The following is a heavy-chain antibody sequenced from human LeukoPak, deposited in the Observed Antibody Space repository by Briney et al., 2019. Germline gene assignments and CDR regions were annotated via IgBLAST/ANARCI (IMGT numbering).Heavy chain of an antibody. CDR3: ARSLFPSGSAFDI. V-gene: IGHV1-69*04. CDR1: GGTFSSYA. CDR2: IIPIFGIA. J-gene: IGHJ3*02. D-gene: IGHD1-26*01. Sequence: SVKVSCKASGGTFSSYAISWVRQAPGQGLEWMGRIIPIFGIANYAQEFQGRVTITADKSTSTAYMELSSLRSEDTAVYYCARSLFPSGSAFDIWGQGTMVTVSS.